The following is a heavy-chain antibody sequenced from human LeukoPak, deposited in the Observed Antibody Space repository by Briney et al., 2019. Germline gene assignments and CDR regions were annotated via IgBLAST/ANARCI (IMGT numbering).Heavy chain of an antibody. CDR3: ARVAKERVGGVYYFDY. Sequence: GGSLRLSCAASGFTFSDYDMHWVRQATGKGLEWVSAICTAGDTYYPGSVKGRFSISIENAKNSLYLQMNSLRAGDTAVYYCARVAKERVGGVYYFDYWGQGTLVTVSS. D-gene: IGHD1-1*01. J-gene: IGHJ4*02. V-gene: IGHV3-13*01. CDR2: ICTAGDT. CDR1: GFTFSDYD.